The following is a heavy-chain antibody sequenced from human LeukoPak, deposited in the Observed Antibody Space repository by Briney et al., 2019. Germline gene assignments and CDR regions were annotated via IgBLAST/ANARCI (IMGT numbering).Heavy chain of an antibody. Sequence: GGSLRLSCAASGFTFSDYYMSWIRQAPGKGLEWVSYISSSGSTIYYADSVKGRFTISRDNAKNSLYLQMNSLRAEDTAVYYCARAPLYCSGGSCYWGYFDYWGQGTLVTVSS. CDR1: GFTFSDYY. D-gene: IGHD2-15*01. V-gene: IGHV3-11*04. CDR2: ISSSGSTI. J-gene: IGHJ4*02. CDR3: ARAPLYCSGGSCYWGYFDY.